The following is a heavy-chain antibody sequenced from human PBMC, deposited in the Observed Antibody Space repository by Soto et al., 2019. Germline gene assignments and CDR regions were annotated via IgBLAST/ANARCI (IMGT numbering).Heavy chain of an antibody. D-gene: IGHD2-15*01. V-gene: IGHV1-69*13. Sequence: SVKVSCKASGGTFSSYAISWVRQAPGQGLEWMGGIIPIFGTANYAQKFQGRVTITADESTSTAYMELSSLRSEDTAVYYCARPRYCSGGSCYRWFDPWGQGTLVTVSS. CDR1: GGTFSSYA. J-gene: IGHJ5*02. CDR3: ARPRYCSGGSCYRWFDP. CDR2: IIPIFGTA.